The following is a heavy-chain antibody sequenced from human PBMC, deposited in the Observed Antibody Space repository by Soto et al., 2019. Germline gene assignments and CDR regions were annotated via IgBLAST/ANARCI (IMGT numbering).Heavy chain of an antibody. J-gene: IGHJ6*02. V-gene: IGHV3-30-3*01. CDR2: ISFDGDKK. CDR3: AVIAGLGVSDDYGFDV. Sequence: QVHLVESGGGVVQPGRSLRLSCVAYGFSFSDYSIHWVRQAPGKGLEWVSFISFDGDKKFFADSVKGRFNISRDNAKNTVYLQMRSPRPEDTAGFHCAVIAGLGVSDDYGFDVWGQGTTVTVSS. D-gene: IGHD2-21*01. CDR1: GFSFSDYS.